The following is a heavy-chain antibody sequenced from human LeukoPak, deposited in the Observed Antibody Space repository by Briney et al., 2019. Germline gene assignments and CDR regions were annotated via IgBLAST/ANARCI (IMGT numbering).Heavy chain of an antibody. CDR3: ARAAEVLRYFGWGDQGYYFDY. Sequence: GGSLRLSCAASGFTFSSYEMNWVRQAPGKGLECVSYISSSGSTIYYADSVKGRFTISRDNAKNSLYLQMNSLRAEDTAVYYCARAAEVLRYFGWGDQGYYFDYWGQGTLVTVSS. CDR1: GFTFSSYE. D-gene: IGHD3-9*01. CDR2: ISSSGSTI. J-gene: IGHJ4*02. V-gene: IGHV3-48*03.